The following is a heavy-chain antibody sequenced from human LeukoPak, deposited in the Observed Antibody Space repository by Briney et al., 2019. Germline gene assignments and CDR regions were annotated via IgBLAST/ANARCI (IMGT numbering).Heavy chain of an antibody. CDR2: IYSGGST. CDR3: ASLGTYGMDV. J-gene: IGHJ6*02. D-gene: IGHD1/OR15-1a*01. V-gene: IGHV3-66*01. CDR1: GFTVSSNY. Sequence: PGGSLRLSCAASGFTVSSNYMSWVRQAPGKGREGGSVIYSGGSTYYADSVKGRFTISRDNSKNTLYLQLNSLRAEDTAVYYCASLGTYGMDVWGQGTTVTVSS.